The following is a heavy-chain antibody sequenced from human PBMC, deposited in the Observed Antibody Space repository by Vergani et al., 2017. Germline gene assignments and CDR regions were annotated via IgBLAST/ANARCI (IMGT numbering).Heavy chain of an antibody. D-gene: IGHD2-2*01. CDR1: GGTFSSYA. CDR3: AIVPAAIALYYYYMDV. Sequence: QVQLVQSGAEVKKPGSSVKVSCKASGGTFSSYAISWVRQAPGQGLEWMGGIIPIFGTANYAQKFQGGVTITADESTSTAYMELSSLRSEDTAVYYCAIVPAAIALYYYYMDVWGKGTTVTVSS. V-gene: IGHV1-69*01. J-gene: IGHJ6*03. CDR2: IIPIFGTA.